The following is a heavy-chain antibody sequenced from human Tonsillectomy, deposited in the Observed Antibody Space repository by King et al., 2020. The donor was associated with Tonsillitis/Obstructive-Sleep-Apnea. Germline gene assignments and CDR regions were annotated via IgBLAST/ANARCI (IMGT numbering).Heavy chain of an antibody. D-gene: IGHD2-2*01. CDR1: GGSISSSSYY. Sequence: QMQLQESGPGLVKPSETLSLTCTVSGGSISSSSYYWGWIRQPPGKGLEWIGSIYYSGSTYYNPSLKSRVTISVDTSKNQFSLKLSSVTAADTAVYYCARKEVVVVPAARDLYNWFDPWGQGTLVTVSS. J-gene: IGHJ5*02. CDR3: ARKEVVVVPAARDLYNWFDP. CDR2: IYYSGST. V-gene: IGHV4-39*01.